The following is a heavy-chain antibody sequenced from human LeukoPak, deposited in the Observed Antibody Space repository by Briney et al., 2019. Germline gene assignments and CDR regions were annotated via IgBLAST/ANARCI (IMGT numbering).Heavy chain of an antibody. CDR3: ARVLMVRGVMVEYFQH. J-gene: IGHJ1*01. V-gene: IGHV4-59*01. D-gene: IGHD3-10*01. Sequence: SETLSLTCTVSGDSISSYYWTWIRQPPGKGLEWIGYVYYSGTTNYNPSLKSRVTISVDTSRNQFSLKLSSVTAADTAVYYCARVLMVRGVMVEYFQHWGQGTLVTVSS. CDR2: VYYSGTT. CDR1: GDSISSYY.